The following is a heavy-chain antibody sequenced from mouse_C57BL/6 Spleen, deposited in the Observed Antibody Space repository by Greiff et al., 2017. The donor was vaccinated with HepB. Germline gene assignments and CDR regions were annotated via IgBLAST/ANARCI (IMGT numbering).Heavy chain of an antibody. J-gene: IGHJ2*01. D-gene: IGHD1-1*01. CDR3: TRGGDVSYEGY. V-gene: IGHV1-15*01. CDR2: IDPETGGT. CDR1: GYTFTDYE. Sequence: QVHVKQSGAELVRPGASVTLSCKASGYTFTDYEMHWVKQTPVHGLEWIGAIDPETGGTAYNQKFKGKAILTADKSSSTAYMELRSLTSEDSAVYYCTRGGDVSYEGYWGQGTTLTVSS.